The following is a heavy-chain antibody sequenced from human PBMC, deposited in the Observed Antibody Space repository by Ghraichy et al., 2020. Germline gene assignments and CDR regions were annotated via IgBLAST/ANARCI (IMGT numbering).Heavy chain of an antibody. CDR1: GFIFGDYA. CDR3: VKGGPYNSGWYH. CDR2: ISGSGSYT. D-gene: IGHD6-19*01. Sequence: GGSLRLSCAASGFIFGDYAMSWVRQAPGKGLEWVSTISGSGSYTYYADSVKGRFTLSRDNSNNTLYLQMNSLRAEDTAVYYCVKGGPYNSGWYHWGQGILLTVAS. V-gene: IGHV3-23*01. J-gene: IGHJ4*02.